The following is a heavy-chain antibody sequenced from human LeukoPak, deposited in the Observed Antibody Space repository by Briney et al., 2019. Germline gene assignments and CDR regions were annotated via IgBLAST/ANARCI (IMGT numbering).Heavy chain of an antibody. CDR3: ALGTTFNSGMDV. V-gene: IGHV3-43*02. CDR2: ISGDGGST. CDR1: GFTFDDYA. D-gene: IGHD1-1*01. J-gene: IGHJ6*02. Sequence: PGGSLRLSCAASGFTFDDYAMHWVRQAPGKGLEWVSLISGDGGSTYYADSVKGRFTISRDNSKNSLYLQMNSLRTEDTALYYCALGTTFNSGMDVWGQGTTVTVSS.